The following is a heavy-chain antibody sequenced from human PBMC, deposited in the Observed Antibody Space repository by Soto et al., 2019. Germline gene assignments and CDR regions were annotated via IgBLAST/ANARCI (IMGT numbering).Heavy chain of an antibody. J-gene: IGHJ3*02. D-gene: IGHD4-17*01. CDR1: GFTFSSYS. Sequence: EVQLVESGGGLVKPGGSLRLSCAASGFTFSSYSMNWVRQAQGKGLEWVSSISSSSSYIYYADSVKCRFTISRDNAKNSLYLQMNSLRAEDTAVYYCARDRGDYGDRNDAFDIWGQGTMVTVSS. CDR3: ARDRGDYGDRNDAFDI. CDR2: ISSSSSYI. V-gene: IGHV3-21*01.